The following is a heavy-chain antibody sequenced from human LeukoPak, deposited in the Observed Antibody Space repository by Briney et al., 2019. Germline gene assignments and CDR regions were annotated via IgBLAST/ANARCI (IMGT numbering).Heavy chain of an antibody. CDR1: GFSFSTYW. Sequence: GGSLRLSCAASGFSFSTYWMSWVRQAPGKGLEWVAKINQDGTEKYYVDSVKGRFTVSRDYAKNSLYLQMNSLRAEDAAVYYCAKAPVTSCRGAFYYPFDYWGQGTLVTVSS. J-gene: IGHJ4*02. D-gene: IGHD2-15*01. CDR2: INQDGTEK. V-gene: IGHV3-7*03. CDR3: AKAPVTSCRGAFYYPFDY.